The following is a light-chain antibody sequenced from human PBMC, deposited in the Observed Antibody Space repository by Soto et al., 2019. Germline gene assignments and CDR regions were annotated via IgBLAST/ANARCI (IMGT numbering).Light chain of an antibody. J-gene: IGLJ2*01. CDR3: AAWDDSLNVVV. V-gene: IGLV1-44*01. CDR2: SNN. Sequence: QSVLTQPPSASGTPGHRVTISCSGSSSNIGSNTVNWYQQLPGPAPKLLIDSNNQRPSGVPDRFSGSKSGTSASLAISWLQSEDESDYYCAAWDDSLNVVVFGGGTKLTVL. CDR1: SSNIGSNT.